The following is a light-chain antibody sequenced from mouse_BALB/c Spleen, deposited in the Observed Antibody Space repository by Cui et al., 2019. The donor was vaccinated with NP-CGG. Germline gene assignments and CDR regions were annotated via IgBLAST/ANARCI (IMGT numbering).Light chain of an antibody. CDR1: TGAVTTSNY. Sequence: QAVLTHKSAHTTQPLETGPLTFHSSTGAVTTSNYANWVQEKPDHLFTGLIGGTNNRAPGVPARFSGSLIGDKAALTITGAQTEDEAIYFCALWYSNHWVFGGGTKLTVL. J-gene: IGLJ1*01. CDR3: ALWYSNHWV. V-gene: IGLV1*01. CDR2: GTN.